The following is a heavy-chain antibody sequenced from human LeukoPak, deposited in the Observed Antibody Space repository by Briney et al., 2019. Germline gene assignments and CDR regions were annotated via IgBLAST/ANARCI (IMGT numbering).Heavy chain of an antibody. V-gene: IGHV4-39*01. CDR3: ARHEYSGSYYGLSWFDP. D-gene: IGHD1-26*01. CDR1: GGSISNSNYY. J-gene: IGHJ5*02. CDR2: IYYSGNT. Sequence: SETLSLTCTVSGGSISNSNYYWGWIRQSPGKGLEWIGSIYYSGNTYYNPSLKGRVTISVDTSKNQLSLKLSSLTAADTAVYYCARHEYSGSYYGLSWFDPWGQGTLVTVSS.